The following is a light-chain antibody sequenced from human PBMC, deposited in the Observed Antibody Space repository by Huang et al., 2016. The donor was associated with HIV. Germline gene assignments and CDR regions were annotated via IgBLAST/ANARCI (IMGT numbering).Light chain of an antibody. CDR3: QHYDNLRT. CDR1: QDISNY. CDR2: DAS. V-gene: IGKV1-33*01. Sequence: DIQMTQSPSSLSASVGDRVTITGQASQDISNYLNWYQKKPGKAPKLLIYDASNLETGVSSRFSGSGSGTDFTFTISSLQPEDIATYYCQHYDNLRTFGQGTKVEIK. J-gene: IGKJ1*01.